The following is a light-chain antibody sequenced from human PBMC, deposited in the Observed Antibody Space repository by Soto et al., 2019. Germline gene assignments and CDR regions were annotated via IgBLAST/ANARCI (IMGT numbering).Light chain of an antibody. J-gene: IGKJ1*01. CDR3: QQSYSAPWT. V-gene: IGKV1-39*01. CDR1: QSITTW. CDR2: GAS. Sequence: DIQMTQSPSTLSASVGDRVTITCGASQSITTWLAWYQHKPGKAPKLLIYGASTLQSGVPSRFSGSGSGTNFILTISSLQPEDCAIYYCQQSYSAPWTFGQGTKVDIK.